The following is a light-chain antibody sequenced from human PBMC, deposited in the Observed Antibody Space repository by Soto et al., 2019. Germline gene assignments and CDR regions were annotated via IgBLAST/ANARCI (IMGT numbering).Light chain of an antibody. CDR3: SSYTDRKNLV. Sequence: QSALTQSPSASGSPGQSVTISCTGTSSDIGGYNSVSWYQQHPGKAPKVMIYDVTKRPSGVPDRFSGSKSGNTASLTVSALQAKDEADYYCSSYTDRKNLVFGTGTKV. V-gene: IGLV2-8*01. J-gene: IGLJ1*01. CDR2: DVT. CDR1: SSDIGGYNS.